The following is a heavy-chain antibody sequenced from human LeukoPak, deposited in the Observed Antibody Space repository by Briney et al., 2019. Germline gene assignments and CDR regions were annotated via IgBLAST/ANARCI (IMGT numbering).Heavy chain of an antibody. CDR3: ARETEKQWQY. J-gene: IGHJ3*01. V-gene: IGHV4-38-2*02. CDR2: MFHSGST. Sequence: SETLSLTFTVSGYPINRGYFWVWIRDSPGKALECIASMFHSGSTYYNPSLKSRVTMSVDTSKSHFSLRLSSVTAADTAVYYCARETEKQWQYWGQGTTVSVSS. D-gene: IGHD6-19*01. CDR1: GYPINRGYF.